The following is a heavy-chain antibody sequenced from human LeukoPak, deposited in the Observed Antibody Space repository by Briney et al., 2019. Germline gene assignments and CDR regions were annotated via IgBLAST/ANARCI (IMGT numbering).Heavy chain of an antibody. CDR1: GGSFSGYY. Sequence: SETLSLTCAVYGGSFSGYYWSWIRQPPGKGLEWIGEINHSGSTNYNPSLKSRVTISVDTSKNQFSLKLSSVTAADTAVYYCARGRRVVVVAAGKWFDSWGQGTLVTVSS. J-gene: IGHJ5*01. D-gene: IGHD2-15*01. V-gene: IGHV4-34*01. CDR2: INHSGST. CDR3: ARGRRVVVVAAGKWFDS.